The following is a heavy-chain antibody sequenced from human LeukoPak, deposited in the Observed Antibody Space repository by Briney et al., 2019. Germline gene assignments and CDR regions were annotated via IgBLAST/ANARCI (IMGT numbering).Heavy chain of an antibody. J-gene: IGHJ4*02. V-gene: IGHV3-9*01. CDR3: AKGVMNRNKLIDY. CDR2: ISWNSGSI. Sequence: SLRLSCGASGFTFCDYSMHWGRRPPGEGLVGVSGISWNSGSIGYADSVKGRFTISRDNAKNSLYLQMNSLRAEDTALYYCAKGVMNRNKLIDYWGQGTLVTVSS. D-gene: IGHD2/OR15-2a*01. CDR1: GFTFCDYS.